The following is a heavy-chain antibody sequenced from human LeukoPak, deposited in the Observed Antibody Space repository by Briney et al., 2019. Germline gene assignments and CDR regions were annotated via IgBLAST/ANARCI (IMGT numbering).Heavy chain of an antibody. CDR1: GGSFSGYY. CDR2: INHSGST. J-gene: IGHJ6*02. Sequence: SETLSLTCAVYGGSFSGYYWSWIRQPPGKGLEWIGEINHSGSTNYNPSLKSRVTISVDTSKNQFSLKLSSVTAADTAVYYCARAPGSGSYYNQNPYYYGMDVWGQRATVTVSS. V-gene: IGHV4-34*01. CDR3: ARAPGSGSYYNQNPYYYGMDV. D-gene: IGHD3-10*01.